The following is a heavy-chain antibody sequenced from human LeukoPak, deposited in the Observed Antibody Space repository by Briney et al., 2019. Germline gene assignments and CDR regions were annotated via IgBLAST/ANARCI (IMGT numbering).Heavy chain of an antibody. Sequence: SSVNVSCKRSGGTFSSYAISWVRQAPGQGLAWVGRIIPIFGIAKYAQKFQGRVTLTADKSTSTAYKELSSLRSEDTAVYYCAIAYSSGWYSSAPPDAFDIWGQGTMVTVSS. J-gene: IGHJ3*02. CDR3: AIAYSSGWYSSAPPDAFDI. CDR2: IIPIFGIA. D-gene: IGHD6-19*01. V-gene: IGHV1-69*04. CDR1: GGTFSSYA.